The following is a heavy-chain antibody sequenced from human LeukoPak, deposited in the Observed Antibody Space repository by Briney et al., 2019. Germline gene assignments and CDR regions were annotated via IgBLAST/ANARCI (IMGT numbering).Heavy chain of an antibody. J-gene: IGHJ4*02. V-gene: IGHV1-46*01. CDR2: INPSGGST. CDR3: ARGKWELPDY. D-gene: IGHD1-26*01. Sequence: ASVKVSCKASGYTFTSYYMHWVRQAPGQGLEWMGIINPSGGSTRYTQKFQGRVTMTRDTSTSTVYMELSSLTSEDTAVHYCARGKWELPDYWGQGTLVTVSS. CDR1: GYTFTSYY.